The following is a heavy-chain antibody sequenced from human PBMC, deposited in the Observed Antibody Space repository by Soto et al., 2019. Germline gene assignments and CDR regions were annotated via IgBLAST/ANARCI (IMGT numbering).Heavy chain of an antibody. V-gene: IGHV4-39*01. J-gene: IGHJ4*02. CDR2: IYYSGST. CDR1: GGSLTSYY. CDR3: ARSMTTVVTLDY. Sequence: SETLSLTCTVSGGSLTSYYWSWIRQPPGKGLEWIGSIYYSGSTYYNPSLKSRVTISVDTSKNQFSLKLSSVTAADTAVYYCARSMTTVVTLDYWGQGTLVTVSS. D-gene: IGHD4-17*01.